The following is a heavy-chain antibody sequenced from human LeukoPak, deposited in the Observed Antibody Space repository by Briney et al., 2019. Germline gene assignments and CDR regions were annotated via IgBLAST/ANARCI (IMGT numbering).Heavy chain of an antibody. CDR2: IIPILGIA. D-gene: IGHD6-13*01. CDR1: GGTFSSYA. CDR3: ARETRSSYSSSLGAFDY. J-gene: IGHJ4*02. V-gene: IGHV1-69*04. Sequence: SVKVSCKASGGTFSSYAISWVRQAPGQGLEWMGRIIPILGIANYAQKFQGRVTITADKSTSTAYMELSSLRSEDTAVYYCARETRSSYSSSLGAFDYWGLGTLVTVSS.